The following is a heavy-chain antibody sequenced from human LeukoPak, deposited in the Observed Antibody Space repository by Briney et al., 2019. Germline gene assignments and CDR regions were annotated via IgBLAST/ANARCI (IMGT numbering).Heavy chain of an antibody. V-gene: IGHV1-18*01. CDR3: ARNYCSSTSCYTRVTYYFDY. CDR1: GYTFTSYG. CDR2: ISAYNGNT. Sequence: GASVKVSCKASGYTFTSYGISWVRQAPGQGLEWMGWISAYNGNTNYAQKPQGRVTMTTDTSTSTAYMELRSLRSDDTAVYYCARNYCSSTSCYTRVTYYFDYWGQGTLVTVSS. D-gene: IGHD2-2*02. J-gene: IGHJ4*02.